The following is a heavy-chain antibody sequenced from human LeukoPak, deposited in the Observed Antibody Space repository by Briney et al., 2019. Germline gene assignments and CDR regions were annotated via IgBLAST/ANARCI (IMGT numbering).Heavy chain of an antibody. CDR1: GGSISSYY. CDR2: IYTSGGT. Sequence: KPSETLSLTCTVSGGSISSYYWSWIRQPAGKGLEWIGRIYTSGGTNYNPSLKSRVTMSVDTSKNQFSLKLSSVTAADTAVYYCARPIRNYYGSGRAYWFDPWGQGTLVTVSS. CDR3: ARPIRNYYGSGRAYWFDP. V-gene: IGHV4-4*07. D-gene: IGHD3-10*01. J-gene: IGHJ5*02.